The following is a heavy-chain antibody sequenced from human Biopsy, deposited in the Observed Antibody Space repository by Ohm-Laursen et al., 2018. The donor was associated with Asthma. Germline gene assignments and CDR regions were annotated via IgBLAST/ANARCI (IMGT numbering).Heavy chain of an antibody. CDR3: ARDFSRAIMIGGGREHYFDF. CDR1: GFVFRSHA. CDR2: VSYDGGVA. Sequence: SLRLSCSASGFVFRSHAMHWVRQAPGKGLEWVAVVSYDGGVAHYADSMKGRFTISRDNAKSTLYLQMNRLRTDDTAVYYCARDFSRAIMIGGGREHYFDFWGQGTLVTVSS. J-gene: IGHJ4*02. D-gene: IGHD3-16*01. V-gene: IGHV3-30-3*01.